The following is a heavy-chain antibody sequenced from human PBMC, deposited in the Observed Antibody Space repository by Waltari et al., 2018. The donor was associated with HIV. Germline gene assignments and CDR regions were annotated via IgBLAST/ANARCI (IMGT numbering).Heavy chain of an antibody. V-gene: IGHV4-4*07. D-gene: IGHD3-10*01. CDR3: ARGGSGRHAFDI. CDR2: IYTSGRT. J-gene: IGHJ3*02. CDR1: GGSISSYY. Sequence: QVQLQESGPGLVKPSETLSLTCTVSGGSISSYYWSWIRQPAGKGLEWIGRIYTSGRTNYNPSRKGRVTRSVDTSKNQFALKLSSVAAADTAVYYCARGGSGRHAFDIWGQGTMVTVSS.